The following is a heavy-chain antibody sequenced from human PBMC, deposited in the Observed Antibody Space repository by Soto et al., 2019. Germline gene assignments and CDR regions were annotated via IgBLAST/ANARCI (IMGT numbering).Heavy chain of an antibody. J-gene: IGHJ4*02. D-gene: IGHD6-19*01. CDR2: IYYSGST. CDR1: GGSLSIYY. V-gene: IGHV4-59*01. Sequence: SECLSLTCVVAGGSLSIYYWSWIRQPPGKGLEWIGYIYYSGSTNYNPSLKSRVTISVDTSKNQFSLKLSSVTAADTAVYYCPRGYSSGWYSPQYDYWGQGTLVSGSS. CDR3: PRGYSSGWYSPQYDY.